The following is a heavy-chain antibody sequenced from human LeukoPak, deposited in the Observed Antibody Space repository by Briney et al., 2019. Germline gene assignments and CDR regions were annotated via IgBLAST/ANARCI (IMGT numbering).Heavy chain of an antibody. CDR1: GGSISRYY. CDR3: ARNSDFWSGYTELNFDY. Sequence: TSETLSLTCTVSGGSISRYYWSWIRQPPGKGLEWSGYIYYSGSTNYNPSLKSRVTISVDTSKNQFSLKLSSVTAADTAVYYCARNSDFWSGYTELNFDYWGQGTLVTVSS. V-gene: IGHV4-59*01. J-gene: IGHJ4*02. CDR2: IYYSGST. D-gene: IGHD3-3*01.